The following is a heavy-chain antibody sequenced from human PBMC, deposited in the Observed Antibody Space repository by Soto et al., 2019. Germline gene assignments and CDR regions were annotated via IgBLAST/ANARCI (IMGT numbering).Heavy chain of an antibody. CDR2: ISYDGSNK. V-gene: IGHV3-30*18. CDR1: GFTFSSYG. D-gene: IGHD2-2*01. CDR3: AKVIVPAAMYYYYYYGMDV. Sequence: GGSLRLSCAASGFTFSSYGMHWVRQAPGKGLEWVAVISYDGSNKYYADSVKGRFTISRDNSKNTLYLQMNSLRAEDTAVYYCAKVIVPAAMYYYYYYGMDVWGQGTTVTVSS. J-gene: IGHJ6*02.